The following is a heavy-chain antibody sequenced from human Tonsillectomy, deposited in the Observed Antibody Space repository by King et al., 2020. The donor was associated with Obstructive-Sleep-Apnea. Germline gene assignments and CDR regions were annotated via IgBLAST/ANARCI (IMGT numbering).Heavy chain of an antibody. D-gene: IGHD3-16*01. V-gene: IGHV4-39*07. CDR2: VYYSGST. CDR1: GDSITTSYY. J-gene: IGHJ4*02. CDR3: ARRPSLREENDY. Sequence: QLQESGPGLVKPSETLSLTCTVSGDSITTSYYWTWIRQPPGKGLEWIWTVYYSGSTYYSPSLQSLVPISVDTSKNQFSLNLSSVTAAADTAVYYCARRPSLREENDYWGQGTLVTVSS.